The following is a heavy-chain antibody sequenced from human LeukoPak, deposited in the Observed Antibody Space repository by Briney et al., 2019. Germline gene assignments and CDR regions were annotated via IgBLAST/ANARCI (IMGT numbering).Heavy chain of an antibody. V-gene: IGHV4-38-2*01. CDR2: IYHSGST. D-gene: IGHD3-10*01. J-gene: IGHJ5*02. Sequence: PSETLSLTCAVSGYSISSGYYWGWIRQPPGKGLESIGSIYHSGSTYYNPSLKSRVTISVDTSKNQFSLKLSSVTAADTAVYYCARVQLLWFGEFTKTPNWFDPWGQGTLVTVSS. CDR3: ARVQLLWFGEFTKTPNWFDP. CDR1: GYSISSGYY.